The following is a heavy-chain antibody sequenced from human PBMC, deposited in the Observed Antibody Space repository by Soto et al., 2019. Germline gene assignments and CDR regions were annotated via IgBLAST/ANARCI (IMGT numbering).Heavy chain of an antibody. J-gene: IGHJ6*03. CDR3: ARVLYYDFWSGYYRAGYYYYYMDV. CDR2: MNPNSGNT. V-gene: IGHV1-8*01. CDR1: GYTFTSYD. D-gene: IGHD3-3*01. Sequence: GASVKVSCKASGYTFTSYDINWVRQATGQGLEWMGWMNPNSGNTGYAQKFQGRVTMTRNTSISTAYMEMSSLRSEDTAVYYCARVLYYDFWSGYYRAGYYYYYMDVWGKGTTVTVSS.